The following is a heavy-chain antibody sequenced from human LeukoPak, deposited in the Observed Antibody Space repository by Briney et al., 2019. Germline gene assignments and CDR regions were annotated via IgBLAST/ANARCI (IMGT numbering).Heavy chain of an antibody. J-gene: IGHJ4*02. V-gene: IGHV3-30-3*01. CDR1: GFTFSSYA. D-gene: IGHD1-26*01. CDR2: ISYDGSNK. CDR3: ARDGLVDY. Sequence: GGSLRLSCAASGFTFSSYAMHWVRQAPGKGLEWVAVISYDGSNKYYADSVKGRFTISRDNSKNTLYLQMNSLRAEDTAVYYCARDGLVDYWGQGTLVTVSP.